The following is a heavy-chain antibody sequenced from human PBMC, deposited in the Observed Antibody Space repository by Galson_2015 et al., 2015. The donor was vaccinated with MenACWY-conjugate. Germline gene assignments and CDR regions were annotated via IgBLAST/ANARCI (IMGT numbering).Heavy chain of an antibody. CDR1: GDSISSVNW. Sequence: ETLSLTCAVSGDSISSVNWWSWVRQPPGKGLEWIAEIYHSGSINYNPSLKSRVTMSVDKSKNQISLKLSSVTAADTAVYYCARAGALTYYFDYWGQGTLVSVSS. J-gene: IGHJ4*02. CDR2: IYHSGSI. CDR3: ARAGALTYYFDY. V-gene: IGHV4-4*02.